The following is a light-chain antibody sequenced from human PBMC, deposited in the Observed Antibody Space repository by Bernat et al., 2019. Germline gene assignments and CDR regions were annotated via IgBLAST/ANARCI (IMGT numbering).Light chain of an antibody. CDR1: SSNIGSDT. J-gene: IGLJ1*01. CDR3: ASWDSTLKGYV. Sequence: QSVLTQPPSVSATPGQRVTISCSGSSSNIGSDTVNWYHQVPGTAPKLLIYSTNRRPSGVPDRFSGSKSGTSASLAINGLQSEDDGDYYCASWDSTLKGYVFGTGTKIAVL. V-gene: IGLV1-44*01. CDR2: STN.